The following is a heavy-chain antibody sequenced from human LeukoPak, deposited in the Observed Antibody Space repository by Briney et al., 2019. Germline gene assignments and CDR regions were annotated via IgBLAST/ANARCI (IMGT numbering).Heavy chain of an antibody. D-gene: IGHD1-26*01. CDR3: ASALVGAFDY. CDR1: RFTFGRSW. J-gene: IGHJ4*02. V-gene: IGHV3-7*01. CDR2: IKEDGSEK. Sequence: GGSLRLSCAASRFTFGRSWMNWVRQAPGKGLEWVANIKEDGSEKYYVDSVKGRLTISRDDAKNSLYLQMNSLRADDTAVYYCASALVGAFDYWGQGTLVTVSS.